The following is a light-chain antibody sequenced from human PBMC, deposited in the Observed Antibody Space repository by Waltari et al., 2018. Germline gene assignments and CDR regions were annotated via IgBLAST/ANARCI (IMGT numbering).Light chain of an antibody. CDR3: QQYYSTIT. J-gene: IGKJ5*01. Sequence: DIVMTQSPDSLAVSLGERATINCKSSQSVLYNSNNKNYLAWYQQKPGQPPQLLIYWASTRESGVPDRFSGSGSGTDFTFTISSLQAEDVAVYYCQQYYSTITFGQGTRLEIK. CDR1: QSVLYNSNNKNY. V-gene: IGKV4-1*01. CDR2: WAS.